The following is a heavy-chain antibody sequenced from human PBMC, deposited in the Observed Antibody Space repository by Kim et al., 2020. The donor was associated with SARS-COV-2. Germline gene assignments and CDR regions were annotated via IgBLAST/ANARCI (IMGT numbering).Heavy chain of an antibody. CDR2: ISGSGSMI. CDR3: AAGLKHYYYDMDV. CDR1: EFTISSYE. V-gene: IGHV3-48*03. D-gene: IGHD6-13*01. Sequence: GGSLRLSCAASEFTISSYEMNWVRQFPGKGLEWVSYISGSGSMIYYADSVKGRFTISRDDAKNALYLQMNSLRAEDTAVYYCAAGLKHYYYDMDVWGKGT. J-gene: IGHJ6*03.